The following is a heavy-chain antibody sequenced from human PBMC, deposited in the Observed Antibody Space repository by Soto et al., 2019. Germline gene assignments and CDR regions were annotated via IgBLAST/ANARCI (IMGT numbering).Heavy chain of an antibody. Sequence: GGSLRLSCAASGFTFSSYAMSWVRQAPGKGLEWVSAISGSGGSTYYADSVKGRFTISRDNSKNTLYLQMNSLRAEDTAVYYCAKLSEKTYYDFWSGYSLIDYWGQGTLVTVSS. J-gene: IGHJ4*02. CDR3: AKLSEKTYYDFWSGYSLIDY. V-gene: IGHV3-23*01. D-gene: IGHD3-3*01. CDR2: ISGSGGST. CDR1: GFTFSSYA.